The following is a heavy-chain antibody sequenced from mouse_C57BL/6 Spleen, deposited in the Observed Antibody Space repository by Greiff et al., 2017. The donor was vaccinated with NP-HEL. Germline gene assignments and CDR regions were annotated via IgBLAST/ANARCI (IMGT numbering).Heavy chain of an antibody. CDR1: GYTFTSYW. CDR3: ARSLNYVWFAY. D-gene: IGHD1-1*01. Sequence: QVQLKQPGTELVKPGASVKLSCKASGYTFTSYWMHWVKQRPGQGLEWIGNINPSNGGTNYNEKFKSKATLTVDKSSSTAYMQRSSLTSEDSAFYYCARSLNYVWFAYWGQGTLVTVSA. J-gene: IGHJ3*01. V-gene: IGHV1-53*01. CDR2: INPSNGGT.